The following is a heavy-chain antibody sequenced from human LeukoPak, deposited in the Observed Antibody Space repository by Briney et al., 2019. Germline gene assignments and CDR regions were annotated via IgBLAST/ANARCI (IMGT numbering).Heavy chain of an antibody. D-gene: IGHD2-2*01. Sequence: SETLSLTCAVSGGSISSSTWWSWVRQPPGKGLEWIGEIYHSGSTNYNPSLKSRVTISVDKSKNQFSLKLSSVTAADTAVYYCARYCSSTSCYFQSAFDPWGQGTLVTVSS. CDR3: ARYCSSTSCYFQSAFDP. CDR2: IYHSGST. CDR1: GGSISSSTW. J-gene: IGHJ5*02. V-gene: IGHV4-4*02.